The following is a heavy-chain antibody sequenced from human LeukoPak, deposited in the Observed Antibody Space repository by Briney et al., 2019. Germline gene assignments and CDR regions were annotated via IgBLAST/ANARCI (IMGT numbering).Heavy chain of an antibody. D-gene: IGHD5-24*01. V-gene: IGHV3-30-3*01. J-gene: IGHJ4*02. CDR1: EFTFSIYA. CDR2: ISYDGSNK. Sequence: GGSLRLSCAASEFTFSIYAMTWVRQAPGKGLEWVADISYDGSNKYYADSVKGRFTISRDNSKNTLYLQMNSLRPEDTAVFYCARGPLTGRWPDMGFDYWGQGTLVTVSS. CDR3: ARGPLTGRWPDMGFDY.